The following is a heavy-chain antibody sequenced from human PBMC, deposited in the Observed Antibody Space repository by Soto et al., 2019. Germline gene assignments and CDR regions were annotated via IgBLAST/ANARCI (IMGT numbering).Heavy chain of an antibody. J-gene: IGHJ6*03. CDR2: INHSGST. D-gene: IGHD2-15*01. V-gene: IGHV4-34*01. CDR1: GGSFSGYY. Sequence: SETLSLTCAVYGGSFSGYYWSWIRQPPGKGLEWIGEINHSGSTNYNPSLKSRVTISVDTSKNQFSLKLSSVTAADTAVYYCARAPNIVLVVSATRRYYMDVWGKGTTVTVSS. CDR3: ARAPNIVLVVSATRRYYMDV.